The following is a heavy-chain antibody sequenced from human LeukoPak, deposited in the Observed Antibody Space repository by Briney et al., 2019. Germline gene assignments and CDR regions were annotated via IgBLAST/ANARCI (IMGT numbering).Heavy chain of an antibody. CDR3: ARERITIFGVVIIPEYGMDV. V-gene: IGHV3-74*01. CDR1: GFTFSSYW. D-gene: IGHD3-3*01. Sequence: VSLRLSCAASGFTFSSYWMHWVRQAPGKGLVWVSRINSDGSSTSYADSVKGRFTISRDNAKNTLYLQMNSLRAEDTAVYYCARERITIFGVVIIPEYGMDVWGQGTTVTVSS. CDR2: INSDGSST. J-gene: IGHJ6*02.